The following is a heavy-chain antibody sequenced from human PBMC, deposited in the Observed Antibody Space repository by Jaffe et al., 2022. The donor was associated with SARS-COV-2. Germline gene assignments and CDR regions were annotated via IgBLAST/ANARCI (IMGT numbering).Heavy chain of an antibody. J-gene: IGHJ6*02. Sequence: QVQLQESGPGLVKPSQTLSLTCTVSGGSISSGSYYWSWIRQPAGKGLEWIGRIYTSGSTNYNPSLKSRVTISVDTSKNQFSLKLSSVTAADTAVYYCARDTGPIRGYYDSSPETSTGMDVWGQGTTVTVSS. CDR3: ARDTGPIRGYYDSSPETSTGMDV. CDR2: IYTSGST. CDR1: GGSISSGSYY. V-gene: IGHV4-61*02. D-gene: IGHD3-22*01.